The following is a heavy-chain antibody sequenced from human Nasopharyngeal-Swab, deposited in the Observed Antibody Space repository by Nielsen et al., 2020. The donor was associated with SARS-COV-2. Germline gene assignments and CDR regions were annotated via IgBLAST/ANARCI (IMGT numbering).Heavy chain of an antibody. V-gene: IGHV3-23*01. CDR3: AKGSAAMDL. D-gene: IGHD2-2*03. CDR2: ITGATGKT. J-gene: IGHJ3*01. Sequence: GESLRLSCATSGFTFSNAWMTWVRQAPGKGLEWVSVITGATGKTYYLDSVKGRFTISRDNSRNTLYLQMDSLSVEDTAVYYCAKGSAAMDLWGLGTMVTASS. CDR1: GFTFSNAW.